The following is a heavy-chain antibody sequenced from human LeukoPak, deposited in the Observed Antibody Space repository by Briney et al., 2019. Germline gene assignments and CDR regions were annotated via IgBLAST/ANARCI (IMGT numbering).Heavy chain of an antibody. V-gene: IGHV1-18*01. CDR1: GYTFTSYG. J-gene: IGHJ4*02. CDR3: ARVGRTIVATMAY. Sequence: ASVKVSCKASGYTFTSYGISWVQQAPGQGLEWMGWISGSNENTDSAQKFQGRVTMTTDTSTNTAYMQLRNLRSDDTATYYCARVGRTIVATMAYWGQGTLVTVSS. CDR2: ISGSNENT. D-gene: IGHD5-12*01.